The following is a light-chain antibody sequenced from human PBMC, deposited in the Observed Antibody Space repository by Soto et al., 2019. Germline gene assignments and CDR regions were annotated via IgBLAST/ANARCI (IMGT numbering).Light chain of an antibody. V-gene: IGKV1-39*01. CDR1: QSVSSY. CDR2: SAS. Sequence: ITLTQSPSTLSASVGDSVTFTCRASQSVSSYFAWYQQKIATAPDLLISSASTLQRGVPSRFTGGGSGTDFTLTITTVQPEDFATYYCQQSYSSPFTFGQGTTLDI. CDR3: QQSYSSPFT. J-gene: IGKJ2*01.